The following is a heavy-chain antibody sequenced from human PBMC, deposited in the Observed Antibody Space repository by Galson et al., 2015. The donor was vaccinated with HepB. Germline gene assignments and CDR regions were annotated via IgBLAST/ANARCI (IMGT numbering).Heavy chain of an antibody. J-gene: IGHJ4*02. CDR3: TTDPSCSSTSCYWADY. Sequence: SLRLSCAASGSTFSNAWMSWVRQAPGKGLEWVGRIKSKTDGGTTDYAAPVKGRFTISRDDSKNTLYLQMNSLETEDTAVYYCTTDPSCSSTSCYWADYWGQGTLVTVSS. D-gene: IGHD2-2*01. CDR2: IKSKTDGGTT. CDR1: GSTFSNAW. V-gene: IGHV3-15*01.